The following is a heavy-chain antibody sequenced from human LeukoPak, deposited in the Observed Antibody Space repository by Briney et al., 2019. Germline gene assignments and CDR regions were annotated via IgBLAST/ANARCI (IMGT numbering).Heavy chain of an antibody. Sequence: GTSLRLSCEASGFIFSTYGMHWVRQAPGKGLECVAIIWYDGSNEYYADSVKGRFSISRDNSKSTLYLEMNSLRADDTAIYYCASSTVTTRGVGDFDLWGHGAWVTVSS. J-gene: IGHJ3*01. D-gene: IGHD4-17*01. CDR3: ASSTVTTRGVGDFDL. CDR2: IWYDGSNE. CDR1: GFIFSTYG. V-gene: IGHV3-33*01.